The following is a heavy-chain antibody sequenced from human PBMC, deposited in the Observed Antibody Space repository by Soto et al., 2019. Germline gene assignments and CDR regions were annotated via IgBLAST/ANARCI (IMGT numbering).Heavy chain of an antibody. CDR1: GYSFSTSW. CDR3: ARSRRGAYSSGWYSPSGYYNYGIDV. J-gene: IGHJ6*02. D-gene: IGHD6-19*01. Sequence: PGESLKISCKASGYSFSTSWIGWVRQMPGKGLERMRLKFPGDSDTKYSPSLQGQVTISADTSISTAYLQWTSLKASDTAMYYCARSRRGAYSSGWYSPSGYYNYGIDVWGQGTKVTVSS. CDR2: KFPGDSDT. V-gene: IGHV5-51*01.